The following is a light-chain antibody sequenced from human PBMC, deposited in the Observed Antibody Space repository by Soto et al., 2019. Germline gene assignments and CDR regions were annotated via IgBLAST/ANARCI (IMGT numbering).Light chain of an antibody. CDR1: QAISSN. V-gene: IGKV3-15*01. J-gene: IGKJ4*01. CDR3: QHYNNWLGT. Sequence: EIVMTQSPATLSVSRGERATLSCRANQAISSNLAWYQQKPGQPPRLLIYGASTRATGIPDRFSGSGSGTEFTLTISSLQSEDFAVYYCQHYNNWLGTFGGGTKVDIK. CDR2: GAS.